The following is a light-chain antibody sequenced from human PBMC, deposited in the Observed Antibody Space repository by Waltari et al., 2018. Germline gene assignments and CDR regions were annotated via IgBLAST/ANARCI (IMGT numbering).Light chain of an antibody. CDR1: QSVSSS. Sequence: EIVLTQSPATLSVSPGDTVTLSCRASQSVSSSLGWYHQTRGRSPRLLLFGASTRATCVPARFSGGGSGTDFTLTISSLQSEDFGFYYCQQYNNLGPWTFGQGTKVELK. CDR3: QQYNNLGPWT. J-gene: IGKJ1*01. CDR2: GAS. V-gene: IGKV3-15*01.